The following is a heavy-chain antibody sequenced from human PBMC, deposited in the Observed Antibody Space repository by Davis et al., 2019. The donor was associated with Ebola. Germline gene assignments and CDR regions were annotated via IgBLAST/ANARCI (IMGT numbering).Heavy chain of an antibody. D-gene: IGHD6-19*01. V-gene: IGHV1-18*01. CDR1: GYTFTNYG. Sequence: AASVKVSCKASGYTFTNYGVGWVRQVPGQGFEWMGWISTYNDNTVYAQKFQDRVTVTTDTSTDIAYMELRSLRSDDTAVYYCARCEGSDKEDYWGQGTLVTVSS. J-gene: IGHJ4*02. CDR3: ARCEGSDKEDY. CDR2: ISTYNDNT.